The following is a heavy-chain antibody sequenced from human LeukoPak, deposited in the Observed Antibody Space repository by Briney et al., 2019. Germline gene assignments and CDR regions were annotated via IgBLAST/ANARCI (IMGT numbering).Heavy chain of an antibody. V-gene: IGHV1-69*05. J-gene: IGHJ3*02. Sequence: GASVKVSCKASGGTFSSYAISWVRQAPGQGLEWMGGIIPIFGTANYAQKFQGRVTITTDESTSTAYMELSSLISEDTAVYYCASPGLRVVVTDDAFDIWGQGTMVTVSS. CDR3: ASPGLRVVVTDDAFDI. D-gene: IGHD3-22*01. CDR1: GGTFSSYA. CDR2: IIPIFGTA.